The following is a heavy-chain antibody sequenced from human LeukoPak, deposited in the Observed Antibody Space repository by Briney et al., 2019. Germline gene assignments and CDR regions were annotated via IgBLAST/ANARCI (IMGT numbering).Heavy chain of an antibody. J-gene: IGHJ4*02. CDR3: AKDIDGDYGGVDY. D-gene: IGHD4-17*01. Sequence: GGSLRLSCAASGFTFSTYAMSWVRQAPGKGLEWVSTISRSGTSTDYADSVKGRFTISRDNSENTLYLQMNSLRAEDTALYYCAKDIDGDYGGVDYWGPGTLVTVSS. V-gene: IGHV3-23*01. CDR2: ISRSGTST. CDR1: GFTFSTYA.